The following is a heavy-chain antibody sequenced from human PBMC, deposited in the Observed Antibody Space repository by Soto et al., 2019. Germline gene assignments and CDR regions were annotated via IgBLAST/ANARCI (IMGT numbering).Heavy chain of an antibody. D-gene: IGHD3-16*01. CDR1: GFSLSTPGVR. CDR2: IYWDDDK. CDR3: AHWGMSGFDV. J-gene: IGHJ3*01. Sequence: QITLKESGPTLVKPTQTLTLTCSFSGFSLSTPGVRVGWIRQPPGKALECLAVIYWDDDKRYSPSLKSRLTISKDASKNQVVLTVTNMDPVDTATYSCAHWGMSGFDVWGRGKMVTVSS. V-gene: IGHV2-5*02.